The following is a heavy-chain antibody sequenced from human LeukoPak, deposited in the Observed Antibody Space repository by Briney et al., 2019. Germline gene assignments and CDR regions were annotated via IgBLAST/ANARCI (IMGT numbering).Heavy chain of an antibody. V-gene: IGHV3-30*01. CDR1: GFTFSSYA. J-gene: IGHJ5*02. CDR3: ARDFIAARRFFFWFDP. D-gene: IGHD6-6*01. CDR2: ISYDGSNK. Sequence: GGSLRLSCAASGFTFSSYAMHWVRQAPGKGLEGVAVISYDGSNKYYADSVKGRFTISRDNSKNTLYLQMNSLRAEDTAVYYCARDFIAARRFFFWFDPWGQGTLVSVSS.